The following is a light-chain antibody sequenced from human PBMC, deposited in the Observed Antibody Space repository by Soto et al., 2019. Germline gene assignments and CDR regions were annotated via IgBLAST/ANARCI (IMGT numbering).Light chain of an antibody. J-gene: IGKJ4*01. CDR2: GAS. V-gene: IGKV1-13*02. Sequence: AIQLTQSPSSLSPSVGDRVTITARASQAISTSLAWYQVKPGKAPKLLIYGASTLQGGVPSRFRGSGSGTDFTLTISSLQPEDIATYYCQHFTGYPLTFGGGTKVDIK. CDR1: QAISTS. CDR3: QHFTGYPLT.